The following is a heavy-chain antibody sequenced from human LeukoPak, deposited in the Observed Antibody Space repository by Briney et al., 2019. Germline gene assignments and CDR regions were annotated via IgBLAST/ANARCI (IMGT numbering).Heavy chain of an antibody. D-gene: IGHD2-21*02. CDR1: GGSISSGDYY. Sequence: SETLSLTCTVSGGSISSGDYYWSWIRQPPGKGLEWIGYIYYSGSTYYNPSLKSRVTISVDTSKNQFSLKLSSVTAADTAVYYCARVCGGDCYWRAFDYRGQGTLVTVSS. J-gene: IGHJ4*02. CDR2: IYYSGST. V-gene: IGHV4-30-4*01. CDR3: ARVCGGDCYWRAFDY.